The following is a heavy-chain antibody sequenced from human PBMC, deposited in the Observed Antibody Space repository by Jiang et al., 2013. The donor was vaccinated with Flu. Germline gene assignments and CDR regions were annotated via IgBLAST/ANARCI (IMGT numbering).Heavy chain of an antibody. Sequence: VQLVESGGGLVQPGGSLRLSCVASGFTFSSYSMNWVRRAPGKGLEWVSHIGSRAATISYADSVKGRFTISRDDAERSLYLQVNNLRVDDTAVYYCARGLGSSNWDGGRFDPWGRGTLVTVSS. CDR2: IGSRAATI. CDR3: ARGLGSSNWDGGRFDP. V-gene: IGHV3-48*01. CDR1: GFTFSSYS. D-gene: IGHD6-13*01. J-gene: IGHJ5*02.